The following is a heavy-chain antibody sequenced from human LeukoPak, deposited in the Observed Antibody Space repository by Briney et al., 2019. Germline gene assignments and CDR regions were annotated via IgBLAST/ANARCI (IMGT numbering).Heavy chain of an antibody. V-gene: IGHV3-23*01. CDR1: GFTFSSYA. CDR2: ISGSGAST. J-gene: IGHJ4*02. D-gene: IGHD6-19*01. Sequence: GGSLRLSCAASGFTFSSYAMGWVRQAPGKGLEWVSTISGSGASTYYADSVKGRFTMSRDNSKNTVYLQMNILRAEDTAVYYCAKYNSGWSLDYWGQGTLVTVSS. CDR3: AKYNSGWSLDY.